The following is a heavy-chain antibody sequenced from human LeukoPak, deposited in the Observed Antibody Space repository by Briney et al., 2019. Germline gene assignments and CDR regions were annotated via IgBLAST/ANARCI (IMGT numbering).Heavy chain of an antibody. J-gene: IGHJ3*02. V-gene: IGHV3-30-3*01. CDR2: ISYDGSNK. D-gene: IGHD6-6*01. Sequence: AGGSLRLSCAASGFTFSSYAMHWVRRAPGKRLEWVAVISYDGSNKYYADSVKGRFTTSRDNSKNTLYLQMNSLRAEDTAVYYCARAESSDAFDIWGQGTMVTVSS. CDR3: ARAESSDAFDI. CDR1: GFTFSSYA.